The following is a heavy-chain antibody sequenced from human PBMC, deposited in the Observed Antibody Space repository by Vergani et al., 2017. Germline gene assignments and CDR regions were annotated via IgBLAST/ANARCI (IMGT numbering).Heavy chain of an antibody. J-gene: IGHJ6*02. D-gene: IGHD1-7*01. V-gene: IGHV1-69*01. CDR1: GGTFSSYA. CDR2: IITIFGTA. Sequence: QVQLVQSGAEVKKPGSSVKVSCKASGGTFSSYAISWVRQAPGQGLEWMGGIITIFGTANYTQKFQGRVTITADESTSTAYMELSSLRSEDTAVYYCARGALFRTGTTSYYYYGMDVWGQGTTVTVSS. CDR3: ARGALFRTGTTSYYYYGMDV.